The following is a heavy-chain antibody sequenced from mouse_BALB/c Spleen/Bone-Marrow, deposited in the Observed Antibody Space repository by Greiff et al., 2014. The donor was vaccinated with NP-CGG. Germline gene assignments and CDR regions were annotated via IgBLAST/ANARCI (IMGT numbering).Heavy chain of an antibody. V-gene: IGHV5-12-1*01. CDR1: GFAFSSYD. D-gene: IGHD2-3*01. J-gene: IGHJ4*01. CDR2: ISHGGGTT. Sequence: DVKLVESGGGLVKPGGSLKLSCAASGFAFSSYDMSWVRQTPEKRLEWVAYISHGGGTTYYSDTVKGRFTISRDNAKNTLYLQMSKLKSEDTAIYYCTRHGGYYPYYYAMDYWGQGTSVTVSS. CDR3: TRHGGYYPYYYAMDY.